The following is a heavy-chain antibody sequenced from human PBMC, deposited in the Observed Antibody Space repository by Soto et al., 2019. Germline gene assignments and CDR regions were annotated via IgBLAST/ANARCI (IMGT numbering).Heavy chain of an antibody. CDR1: GVSVSSYY. V-gene: IGHV4-59*02. Sequence: QVQLQESGPGLVKPSETLSLTCTVSGVSVSSYYWCWIRQPPGKGLEWIGFISYTGSPNYSPSLKSPVTISLDTSKNQFSLNLSSVTAADTAVYYCARGGASSKYFDYWGQGTLFTVSS. J-gene: IGHJ4*02. D-gene: IGHD2-15*01. CDR3: ARGGASSKYFDY. CDR2: ISYTGSP.